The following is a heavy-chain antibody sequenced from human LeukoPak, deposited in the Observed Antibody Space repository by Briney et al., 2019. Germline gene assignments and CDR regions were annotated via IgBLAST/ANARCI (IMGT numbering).Heavy chain of an antibody. CDR1: GFTFSISA. D-gene: IGHD4-17*01. J-gene: IGHJ5*02. Sequence: GGSLRLSCAASGFTFSISAMKWVRQAPGKGLEWVSSISGGGTTYYADSVRGRFIISRDNSKNTLYLQMNSLRAEDTAAYYCAKLLMANDYGDPWGQGTLVTVSS. CDR2: ISGGGTT. V-gene: IGHV3-23*01. CDR3: AKLLMANDYGDP.